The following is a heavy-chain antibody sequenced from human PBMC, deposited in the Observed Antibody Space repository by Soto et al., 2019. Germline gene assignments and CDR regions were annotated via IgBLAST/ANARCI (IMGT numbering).Heavy chain of an antibody. CDR3: ARGPSSRWGYFDY. CDR1: GGSISSSNW. CDR2: IYHSGST. D-gene: IGHD6-13*01. J-gene: IGHJ4*02. V-gene: IGHV4-4*02. Sequence: PSETLSLTCAVSGGSISSSNWWSWVRQPPGKGLEWIGEIYHSGSTNYNPSLKSRVTISVDKSKNQFSLKLSSVTAADTAVYYCARGPSSRWGYFDYWGQGTLVTVSS.